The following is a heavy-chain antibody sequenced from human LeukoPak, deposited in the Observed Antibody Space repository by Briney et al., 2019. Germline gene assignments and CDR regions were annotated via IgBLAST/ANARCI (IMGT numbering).Heavy chain of an antibody. D-gene: IGHD4-17*01. J-gene: IGHJ4*02. CDR3: ARGRYGDYFDY. Sequence: ASVKVSRKASGYTFTGYYIHWVRQAPGQGLEWMGWMNPNSGNTGYAQKFQGRVTITRNTSISTAYMELSSLRSEDTAVYYCARGRYGDYFDYWGQGTLVTVSS. CDR2: MNPNSGNT. CDR1: GYTFTGYY. V-gene: IGHV1-8*03.